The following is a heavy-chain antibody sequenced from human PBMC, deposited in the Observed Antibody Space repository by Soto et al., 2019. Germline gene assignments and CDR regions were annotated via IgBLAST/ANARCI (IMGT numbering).Heavy chain of an antibody. CDR2: IIPILGIA. J-gene: IGHJ4*02. CDR3: ATTRYGDYVSFDY. CDR1: GGTFSSYT. D-gene: IGHD4-17*01. Sequence: QVQLVQSGAEVKKPGSSVKVSCKASGGTFSSYTISWVRQAPGQGLEWMGRIIPILGIANYAQKFQGRVTITADKSTSTAYMELSSLRSEDTAVDYCATTRYGDYVSFDYWGQGTLVTVSS. V-gene: IGHV1-69*02.